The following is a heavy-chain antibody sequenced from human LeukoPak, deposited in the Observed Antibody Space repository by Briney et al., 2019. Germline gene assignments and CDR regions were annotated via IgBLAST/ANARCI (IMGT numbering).Heavy chain of an antibody. D-gene: IGHD2-21*01. V-gene: IGHV4-59*01. J-gene: IGHJ5*02. Sequence: SETLSLTCTVSGGSISSYYWSWIRQPPGKGLEWIGYIYYSGSTNYNPSLKSRVTISVDTSKNQFSLKLSSVTVADTAVYYCARRGLRGWFDPWGQGTLVTVSS. CDR1: GGSISSYY. CDR2: IYYSGST. CDR3: ARRGLRGWFDP.